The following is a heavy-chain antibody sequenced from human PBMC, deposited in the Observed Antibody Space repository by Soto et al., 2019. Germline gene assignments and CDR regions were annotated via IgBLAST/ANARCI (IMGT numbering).Heavy chain of an antibody. J-gene: IGHJ4*02. CDR2: ISGSAYST. V-gene: IGHV3-23*01. CDR3: AKDPHS. Sequence: EVQLLESGGGLVQPGGSVRLSCTASGFTFSSHAMSWVRQAPGKGLEWVSGISGSAYSTYYADSVEGRFTISRDNAKSTLYLEINSLRADETAVYYCAKDPHSWGQGTQVTVSS. CDR1: GFTFSSHA.